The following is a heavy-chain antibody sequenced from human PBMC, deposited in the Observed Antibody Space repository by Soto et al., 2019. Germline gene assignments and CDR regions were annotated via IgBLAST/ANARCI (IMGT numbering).Heavy chain of an antibody. CDR1: GGSFSSSTYY. Sequence: SETLSLTCTVSGGSFSSSTYYWGWILQPPGKGLEWIGSMYSGGNTYYNPSLKSRVTVSVDTSKNHFSLKLTSVTAADTAMYYCARQPYDSTGYYYGAWGQGTLVTVSS. CDR3: ARQPYDSTGYYYGA. CDR2: MYSGGNT. J-gene: IGHJ5*02. V-gene: IGHV4-39*01. D-gene: IGHD3-22*01.